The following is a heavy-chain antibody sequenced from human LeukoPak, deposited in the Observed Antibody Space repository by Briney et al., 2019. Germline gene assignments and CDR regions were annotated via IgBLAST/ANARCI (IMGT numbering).Heavy chain of an antibody. CDR3: ARLSVAVTPATRYNWFDP. Sequence: GGSLRLSCAASGFTFSSYAMSWVRQTPGKGLEWVSAISGSGGSTYYADSVKGRFTISRDNSKNTLYLQMNSLRAEDTAVYYCARLSVAVTPATRYNWFDPWGQGTLVTVSS. CDR1: GFTFSSYA. V-gene: IGHV3-23*01. J-gene: IGHJ5*02. D-gene: IGHD4-23*01. CDR2: ISGSGGST.